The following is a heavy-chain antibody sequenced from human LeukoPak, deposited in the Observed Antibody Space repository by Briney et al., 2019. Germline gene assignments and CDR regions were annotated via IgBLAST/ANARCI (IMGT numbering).Heavy chain of an antibody. Sequence: PGGSLRLSCAASGFIVSNHYMSWVRQAPGKGLEWVSMMSGAGDTYYADSVEGRFTISRDNSKNTLYLQMNSLRAEDTALYYCVKRAGYGYPYYFDYWGQGTLVTVSS. CDR3: VKRAGYGYPYYFDY. D-gene: IGHD5-18*01. V-gene: IGHV3-53*01. CDR2: MSGAGDT. J-gene: IGHJ4*02. CDR1: GFIVSNHY.